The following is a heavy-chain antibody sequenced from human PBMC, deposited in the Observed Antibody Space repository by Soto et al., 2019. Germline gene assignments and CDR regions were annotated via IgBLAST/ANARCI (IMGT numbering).Heavy chain of an antibody. Sequence: GESLKISCKASGYSFSFYWIGWVRQMPGKGLEWMAIMYPDDSDIRYSPSFEAHVTISADKSTSTAFLQWSSLKASDTAMYYCATAYVYDFENSNYYRDALESWGQGTLVTVS. J-gene: IGHJ3*02. V-gene: IGHV5-51*01. CDR2: MYPDDSDI. CDR3: ATAYVYDFENSNYYRDALES. D-gene: IGHD3-22*01. CDR1: GYSFSFYW.